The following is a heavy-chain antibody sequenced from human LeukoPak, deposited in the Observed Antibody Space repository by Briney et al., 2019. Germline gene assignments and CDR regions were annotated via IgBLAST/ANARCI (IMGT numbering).Heavy chain of an antibody. Sequence: GGSLRLSCAASGFTFSSYSMSWVRQAPGKGLQWVSYISSSSSTIYYAHYVKGRFTISRDNAKNSLYLQMNSLRAEDTAVYYCARKTYTISSWYFDYWGQGTLVTVSS. D-gene: IGHD6-6*01. CDR3: ARKTYTISSWYFDY. CDR2: ISSSSSTI. V-gene: IGHV3-48*01. CDR1: GFTFSSYS. J-gene: IGHJ4*02.